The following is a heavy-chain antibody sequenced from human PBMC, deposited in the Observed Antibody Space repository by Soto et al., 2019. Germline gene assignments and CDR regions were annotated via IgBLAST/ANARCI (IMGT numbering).Heavy chain of an antibody. CDR3: ARGGGDIVVVPADIRDYYYYGMDV. J-gene: IGHJ6*02. Sequence: GASVKVSCKASGYTFTSYYMHWVRQAPGQGLEWMGIINPSGGSTSYAQKFQGRVTMTRDTSTSTVYMELSSLRSEDTAVYYCARGGGDIVVVPADIRDYYYYGMDVWGQGTTVTVSS. D-gene: IGHD2-2*01. CDR2: INPSGGST. CDR1: GYTFTSYY. V-gene: IGHV1-46*01.